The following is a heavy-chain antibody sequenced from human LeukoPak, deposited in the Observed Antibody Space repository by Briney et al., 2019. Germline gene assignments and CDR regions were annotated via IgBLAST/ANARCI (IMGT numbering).Heavy chain of an antibody. V-gene: IGHV1-18*01. D-gene: IGHD4-23*01. Sequence: ASVKVSCKASGYTFSSYGISWVRQAPGQGLEWMGWISGYTGNTNYAQNLQGRVTMTTDTSTSTAYMELRSLRSDDTAVYYCARVAYGDKFSDYWGQGTLVTVSS. CDR3: ARVAYGDKFSDY. J-gene: IGHJ4*02. CDR2: ISGYTGNT. CDR1: GYTFSSYG.